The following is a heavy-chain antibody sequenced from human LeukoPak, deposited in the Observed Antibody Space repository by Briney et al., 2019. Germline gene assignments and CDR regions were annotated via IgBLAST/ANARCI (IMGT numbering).Heavy chain of an antibody. CDR2: ISAYNGNI. Sequence: ASVKVSCKASGYTFTSYGINWVRQAPGQGLEWMGWISAYNGNIKYAQKLQGRVTMTTDTSTSTAYMELRSLRSDDTAVYYCARDLNRYYYDSSGCLDYWGQGTLVTVSS. CDR3: ARDLNRYYYDSSGCLDY. CDR1: GYTFTSYG. D-gene: IGHD3-22*01. J-gene: IGHJ4*02. V-gene: IGHV1-18*01.